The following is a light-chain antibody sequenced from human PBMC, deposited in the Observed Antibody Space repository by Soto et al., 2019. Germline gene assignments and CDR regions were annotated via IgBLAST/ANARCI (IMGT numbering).Light chain of an antibody. V-gene: IGKV3-20*01. CDR3: QQYSESPRT. CDR2: AAS. CDR1: QTVTSAY. J-gene: IGKJ1*01. Sequence: EIVLTQSPGTLSLSPGERATLSCRASQTVTSAYMAWYQQKPGQAPNLLIYAASTRAVGIPDRFSASGSGTDFTLTISRLEPEDFAVYYCQQYSESPRTFGQGTTVDIK.